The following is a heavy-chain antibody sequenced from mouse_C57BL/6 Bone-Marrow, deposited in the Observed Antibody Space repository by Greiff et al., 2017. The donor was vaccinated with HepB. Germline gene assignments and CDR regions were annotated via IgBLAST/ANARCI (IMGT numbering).Heavy chain of an antibody. CDR2: IDPENGDT. Sequence: VQLKESGAELVRPGASVKLSCTASGFNIKDDYMHWVKQRPEQGLEWIGWIDPENGDTEYASKFQGKATITADTSSNTAYLQLSSLTSEDTAVYYCTTTITTVVAPCAMDYWGQGTSVTVSS. CDR1: GFNIKDDY. V-gene: IGHV14-4*01. CDR3: TTTITTVVAPCAMDY. D-gene: IGHD1-1*01. J-gene: IGHJ4*01.